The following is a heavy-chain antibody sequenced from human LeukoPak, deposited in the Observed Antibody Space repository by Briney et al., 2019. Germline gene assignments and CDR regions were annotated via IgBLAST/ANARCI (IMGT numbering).Heavy chain of an antibody. Sequence: GRSPRLSCAASGFTFSSYAMSWVRQAPGKGLEWVSAISGSGGSTYYADSVKGRFTISRDNSKNTLYLQMNNLRAEDTAVYYCAKGTKGYSSYWGQGTLVTVSS. D-gene: IGHD6-13*01. V-gene: IGHV3-23*01. CDR1: GFTFSSYA. J-gene: IGHJ4*02. CDR3: AKGTKGYSSY. CDR2: ISGSGGST.